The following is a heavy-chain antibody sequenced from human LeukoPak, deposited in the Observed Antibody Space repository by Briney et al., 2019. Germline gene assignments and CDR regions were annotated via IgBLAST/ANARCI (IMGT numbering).Heavy chain of an antibody. J-gene: IGHJ4*02. D-gene: IGHD4-17*01. CDR1: GFTFSSYE. CDR2: ISSSGSTI. V-gene: IGHV3-48*03. Sequence: GGSLRLSCAASGFTFSSYEMNWVRQAPGKGLEWVSYISSSGSTIYYADSVKGRFTISRDNAKNSLYLQMNSLRAEDTAVYYCAREGTVTTIPDYWGQGTLVTVSS. CDR3: AREGTVTTIPDY.